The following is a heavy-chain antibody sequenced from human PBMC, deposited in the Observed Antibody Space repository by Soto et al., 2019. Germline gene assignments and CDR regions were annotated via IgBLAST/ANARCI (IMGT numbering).Heavy chain of an antibody. J-gene: IGHJ3*02. V-gene: IGHV3-7*03. Sequence: GGSLRLSCAASGFTFSSYWMSWVRQAPGKGLEWVANIKQDGSEKYYVDSVKGRFTISRDNGKNSLYLQMNSLRAEDTAVYYCAREGRGSSWSAFDIWGQGTMVTVSS. D-gene: IGHD6-13*01. CDR1: GFTFSSYW. CDR3: AREGRGSSWSAFDI. CDR2: IKQDGSEK.